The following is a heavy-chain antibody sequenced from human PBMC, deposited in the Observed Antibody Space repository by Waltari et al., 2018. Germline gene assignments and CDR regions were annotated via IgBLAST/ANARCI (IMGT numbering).Heavy chain of an antibody. CDR2: IWFDGSDK. D-gene: IGHD3-10*01. CDR3: AKDAFGNTYLDL. Sequence: VQLVEYVGGVVQRGASLSLSSADSGSAPRTHGTHWVRQAPGKGLEWVARIWFDGSDKFYAESVRGRFTISRDNSKRTLHRDMNDLKVDDTAIYYCAKDAFGNTYLDLWGQGTLVTVSS. V-gene: IGHV3-30*02. CDR1: GSAPRTHG. J-gene: IGHJ4*02.